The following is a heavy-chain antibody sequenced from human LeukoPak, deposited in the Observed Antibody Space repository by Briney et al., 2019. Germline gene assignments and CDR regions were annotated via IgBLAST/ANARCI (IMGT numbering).Heavy chain of an antibody. CDR1: GGSISSSSYY. J-gene: IGHJ6*03. CDR3: ARGYDFWSGSGENYYYMDV. CDR2: IYDSGST. V-gene: IGHV4-30-4*08. D-gene: IGHD3-3*01. Sequence: SETLSLTCTVSGGSISSSSYYWGWIRQPPGKGLEWIGYIYDSGSTYYSPSLKSRVTISLDTSKNQFSLKVSSVTAADTAVYYCARGYDFWSGSGENYYYMDVWGKGITVTVSS.